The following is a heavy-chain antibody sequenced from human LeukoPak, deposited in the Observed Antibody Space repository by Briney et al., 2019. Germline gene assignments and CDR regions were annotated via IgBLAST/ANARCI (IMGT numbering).Heavy chain of an antibody. V-gene: IGHV4-34*01. D-gene: IGHD2-15*01. CDR3: ARLHCSGGSCYARFDY. J-gene: IGHJ4*02. Sequence: SETLSLTCTVSGGSISSYYWSWIRQPPGKGLEWIGEINHSGSTNYNPSLKSRVTISVDTSKNQFSLKLSSVTAADTAVYYCARLHCSGGSCYARFDYWGQGTLVTVSS. CDR2: INHSGST. CDR1: GGSISSYY.